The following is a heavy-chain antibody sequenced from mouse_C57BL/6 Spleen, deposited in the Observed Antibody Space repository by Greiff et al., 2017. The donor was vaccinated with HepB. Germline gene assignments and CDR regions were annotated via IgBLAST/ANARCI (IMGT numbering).Heavy chain of an antibody. CDR1: GFTFSSYT. CDR3: ARRDDYDGGRFAY. J-gene: IGHJ3*01. D-gene: IGHD2-4*01. V-gene: IGHV5-9*01. Sequence: DVKLVESGGGLVKPGGSLKLSCAASGFTFSSYTMSWVRQTPEKRLEWVATISGGGGNTYYPDSVKGRFTISRDNAKNTLYLQMSSLRSEDTALYYCARRDDYDGGRFAYWGQGTLVTVSA. CDR2: ISGGGGNT.